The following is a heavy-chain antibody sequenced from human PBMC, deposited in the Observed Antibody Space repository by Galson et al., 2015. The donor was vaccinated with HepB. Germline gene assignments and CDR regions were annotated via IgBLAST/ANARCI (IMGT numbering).Heavy chain of an antibody. V-gene: IGHV3-48*01. D-gene: IGHD2-21*01. CDR1: GFTFSSYS. Sequence: SLRLSCAASGFTFSSYSMNWVRQAPGKGLEWVSYISSSSSTTYYADSVKGRFTISRDNAKNSLYLQMNSLRAEDTAVYYCARGDIVVGSGPLGYWGQGTLVTVSS. CDR2: ISSSSSTT. J-gene: IGHJ4*02. CDR3: ARGDIVVGSGPLGY.